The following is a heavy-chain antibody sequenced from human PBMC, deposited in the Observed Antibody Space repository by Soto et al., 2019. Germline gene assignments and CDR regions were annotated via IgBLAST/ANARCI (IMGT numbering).Heavy chain of an antibody. CDR3: ARDFTIFGVVIQQFYGMDV. D-gene: IGHD3-3*01. V-gene: IGHV3-30-3*01. CDR2: ISYDGSNK. CDR1: GFTFSSYA. Sequence: GGSLRLSCAASGFTFSSYAMHWVRQAPGKGLEWVAVISYDGSNKYYADSVKGRFTISRDNSKNTLYLQMNSLRAEDTAVYYCARDFTIFGVVIQQFYGMDVWGQGTTVTVSS. J-gene: IGHJ6*02.